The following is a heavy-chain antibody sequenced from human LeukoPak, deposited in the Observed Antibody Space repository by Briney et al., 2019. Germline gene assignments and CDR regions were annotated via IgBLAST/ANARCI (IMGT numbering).Heavy chain of an antibody. D-gene: IGHD3-9*01. V-gene: IGHV3-23*01. CDR2: FSASSTST. CDR3: AKGDTYYDLLTCFDF. J-gene: IGHJ4*02. Sequence: PGGSLRLSCAASGFIFSNYAMTWVRQAPGKGLEWVSTFSASSTSTYYADSVKGRFTISRDNSKNTLYLQMNSLRDEDTAVYYCAKGDTYYDLLTCFDFWGPGTLVTVSS. CDR1: GFIFSNYA.